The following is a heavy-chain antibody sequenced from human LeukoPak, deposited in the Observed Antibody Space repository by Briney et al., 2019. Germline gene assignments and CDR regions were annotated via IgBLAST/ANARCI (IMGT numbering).Heavy chain of an antibody. V-gene: IGHV3-33*01. Sequence: PGGSLRLSCAASGFTFSSYGMPWVRQAPGKGLEWVAVIWYDGSNKYYADSVKGRFTISRDNSKNTLYLQMNSLRAEDTAVYYCARAVAGTHSFDYWGQGTLVTVSS. CDR2: IWYDGSNK. CDR1: GFTFSSYG. CDR3: ARAVAGTHSFDY. J-gene: IGHJ4*02. D-gene: IGHD6-19*01.